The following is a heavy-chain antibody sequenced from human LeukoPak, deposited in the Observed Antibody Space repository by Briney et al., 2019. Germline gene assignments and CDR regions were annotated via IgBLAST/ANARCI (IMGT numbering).Heavy chain of an antibody. D-gene: IGHD6-13*01. CDR3: ARRSGAAGHYYFDY. V-gene: IGHV4-59*08. Sequence: PSETLSLTCTVSGGSISSYYWSWIRQPPGKGLEWIGYIYYSGSTNYNPSLKSRVTISVDTSKNQFSLKLSSVTAADTAVYYCARRSGAAGHYYFDYWGQGTLVTVSS. CDR1: GGSISSYY. CDR2: IYYSGST. J-gene: IGHJ4*02.